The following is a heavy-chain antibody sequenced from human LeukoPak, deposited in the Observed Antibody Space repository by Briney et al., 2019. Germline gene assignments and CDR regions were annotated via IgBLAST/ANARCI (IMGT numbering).Heavy chain of an antibody. CDR3: ARGYYYDSSGSYYFDY. D-gene: IGHD3-22*01. Sequence: WASVKVSCKASGYTFTGYYMHWVRQAPGQGLEWMGWINPNSGGTNYAQKFQGRVTMTRDTSISTAYMELSRLRSDDTAVYYCARGYYYDSSGSYYFDYWGQGTLVTVSS. CDR1: GYTFTGYY. V-gene: IGHV1-2*02. CDR2: INPNSGGT. J-gene: IGHJ4*02.